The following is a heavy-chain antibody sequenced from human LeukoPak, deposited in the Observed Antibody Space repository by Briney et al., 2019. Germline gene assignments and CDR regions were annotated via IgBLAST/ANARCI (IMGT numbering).Heavy chain of an antibody. J-gene: IGHJ5*02. CDR1: GVSISSYY. CDR3: ARHGCGGDCYWAIDQ. D-gene: IGHD2-21*02. V-gene: IGHV4-59*08. Sequence: PSETLSLTCTVSGVSISSYYWSWIRQPPGKGLEWIGYIYYSGSHNNNPSLKSRVTISVDTSKNQFSLKLSSVTAADTAVYYCARHGCGGDCYWAIDQWGQGTLVTASS. CDR2: IYYSGSH.